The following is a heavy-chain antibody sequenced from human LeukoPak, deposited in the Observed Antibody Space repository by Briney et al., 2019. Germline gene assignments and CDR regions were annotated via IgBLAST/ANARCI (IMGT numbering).Heavy chain of an antibody. CDR3: VWSSSWEKRYYLDY. CDR2: IKSKTDVAPI. D-gene: IGHD6-13*01. Sequence: PGGSLRLSCAASGFTFTVAWMSWVRQAPGKGLEWLGRIKSKTDVAPIDYAAPVKGRFTISRDDSKNTVYLQMNTMKTEDTAVYYCVWSSSWEKRYYLDYWGQGTLVTVSS. J-gene: IGHJ4*02. V-gene: IGHV3-15*05. CDR1: GFTFTVAW.